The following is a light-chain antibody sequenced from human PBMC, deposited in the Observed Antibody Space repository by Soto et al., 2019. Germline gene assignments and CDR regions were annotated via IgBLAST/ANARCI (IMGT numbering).Light chain of an antibody. CDR2: AAS. V-gene: IGKV1-39*01. CDR3: QQSFSTPRT. CDR1: QTITTY. J-gene: IGKJ4*01. Sequence: DIQMTQSPSSLSASVGDRVTITCRASQTITTYLNWYQQKPGKAPKLLIYAASSLQSGVTSRFSGSGSGTDFTLTISSLQPEDSATYYCQQSFSTPRTFGGGTKVEI.